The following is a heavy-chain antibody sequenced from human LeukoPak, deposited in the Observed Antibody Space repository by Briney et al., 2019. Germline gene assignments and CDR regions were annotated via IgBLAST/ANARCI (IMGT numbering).Heavy chain of an antibody. CDR2: ITDSGDNT. Sequence: GGSLRLSCAASGFTFSNYAMNWVRQAPGKGLEWVSSITDSGDNTYYADSVKGQFTISRDNSKNTLYLQMNSLRADDTAVYYCAKDGGDSSGPAAFDIWGQGTMVAVSS. CDR1: GFTFSNYA. D-gene: IGHD6-19*01. V-gene: IGHV3-23*01. CDR3: AKDGGDSSGPAAFDI. J-gene: IGHJ3*02.